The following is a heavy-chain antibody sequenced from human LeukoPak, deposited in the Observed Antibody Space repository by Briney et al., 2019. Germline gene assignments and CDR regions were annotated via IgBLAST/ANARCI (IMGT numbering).Heavy chain of an antibody. V-gene: IGHV1-2*02. J-gene: IGHJ6*02. D-gene: IGHD5-18*01. CDR1: GYTFTGYY. CDR3: ARVGYSYGYDFYYYGMDV. Sequence: ASVKVSCKASGYTFTGYYMHWVRQAPGQGLEWMGWINPNSGGTNYAQKFQGRVTMTRDTSISTAYMELSRLRSDDTAVYYCARVGYSYGYDFYYYGMDVWGQGTTVTVS. CDR2: INPNSGGT.